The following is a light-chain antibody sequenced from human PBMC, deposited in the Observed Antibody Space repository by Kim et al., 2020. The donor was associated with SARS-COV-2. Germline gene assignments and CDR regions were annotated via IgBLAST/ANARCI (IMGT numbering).Light chain of an antibody. CDR2: GEN. V-gene: IGLV3-19*01. J-gene: IGLJ2*01. CDR1: SLSIDS. Sequence: LEQTVRITGQGASLSIDSASGYQNKPGQSTLLVIYGENNRPSGIPDRFSASSSGDIDFLTITGAQAEDEADYYCKSRDSSGNHLALFGGGTKLTVL. CDR3: KSRDSSGNHLAL.